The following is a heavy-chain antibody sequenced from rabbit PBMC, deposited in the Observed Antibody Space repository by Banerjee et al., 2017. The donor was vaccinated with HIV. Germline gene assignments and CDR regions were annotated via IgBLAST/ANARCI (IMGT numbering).Heavy chain of an antibody. CDR1: GFDLSSYYY. V-gene: IGHV1S40*01. J-gene: IGHJ4*01. CDR3: ARRNSDGRDYGTFHL. Sequence: QSLEESGGGLVKPGGTLTLTCEASGFDLSSYYYMCWVRQAPGKGLELIACVNTSSGNTYYANWAKGRFTFSKTSSTTVTLQMTSLTAADTATYFCARRNSDGRDYGTFHLWGPGTLVTVS. D-gene: IGHD2-1*01. CDR2: VNTSSGNT.